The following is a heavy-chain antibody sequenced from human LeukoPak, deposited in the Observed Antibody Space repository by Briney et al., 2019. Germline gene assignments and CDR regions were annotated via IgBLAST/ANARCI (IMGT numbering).Heavy chain of an antibody. V-gene: IGHV3-30*03. Sequence: LSLTCAVYGGSFGGYYWSWVRQAPGKGLEWLAGTSKDASHKHYADSVRGRFTISRDNSKRTLYLQMNGLTADDTAVYYCVRDPAFEYVWGTYRPDPYFDYWGQGVLVTVS. CDR2: TSKDASHK. J-gene: IGHJ4*02. D-gene: IGHD3-16*02. CDR1: GGSFGGYY. CDR3: VRDPAFEYVWGTYRPDPYFDY.